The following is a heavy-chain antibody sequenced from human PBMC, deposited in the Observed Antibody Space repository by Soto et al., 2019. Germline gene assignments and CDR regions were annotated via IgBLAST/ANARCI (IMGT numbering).Heavy chain of an antibody. Sequence: SETLSLTCSVSGGSMRSYYWNWLRQPAGKGLEWIGRIYSRGDTNYNPSVKSRVTMSADTPKNEFSLRLNSVTAADTAVYYCAGIGEDVYYGMDVWGQGTTVTVS. J-gene: IGHJ6*02. D-gene: IGHD2-21*01. V-gene: IGHV4-4*07. CDR2: IYSRGDT. CDR1: GGSMRSYY. CDR3: AGIGEDVYYGMDV.